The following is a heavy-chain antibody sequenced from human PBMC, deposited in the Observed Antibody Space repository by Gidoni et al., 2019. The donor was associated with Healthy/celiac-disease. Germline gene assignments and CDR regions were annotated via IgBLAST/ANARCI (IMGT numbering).Heavy chain of an antibody. Sequence: STSGMCVSWIRQPPGKALEWLALIDWYDDKYYSTSLKTRLTISKDTSKNQVVLTMTNMDPVDTATYYCARYMYGSFGSCYDYWGQGTLVTVSS. D-gene: IGHD2-15*01. V-gene: IGHV2-70*01. J-gene: IGHJ4*02. CDR1: STSGMC. CDR3: ARYMYGSFGSCYDY. CDR2: IDWYDDK.